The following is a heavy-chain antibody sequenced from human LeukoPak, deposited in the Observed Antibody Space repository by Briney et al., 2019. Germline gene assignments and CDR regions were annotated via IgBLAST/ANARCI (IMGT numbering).Heavy chain of an antibody. CDR1: GFTFSSYS. CDR3: ARDDARSPYYYYYMDV. V-gene: IGHV3-48*04. J-gene: IGHJ6*03. D-gene: IGHD6-13*01. CDR2: ISSSSSTI. Sequence: PGGSLRLSCAASGFTFSSYSMNWVRQAPGKGLEWVSYISSSSSTIYYADSVKGRFTISRDNAKNSLYLQMNNLRAEDTAVYYCARDDARSPYYYYYMDVWGKGTKVTVSS.